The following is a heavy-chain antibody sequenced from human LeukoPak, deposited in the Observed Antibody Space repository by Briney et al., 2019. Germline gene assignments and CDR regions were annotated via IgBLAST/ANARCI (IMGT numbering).Heavy chain of an antibody. CDR2: IYYSGST. V-gene: IGHV4-39*01. Sequence: SETLSLTCTVSGGSISSSSYYWGWIRQPPGKGLEWIGRIYYSGSTYYNPSLKSRVTISVDTSKNQFSLKLSSVTAADTAVYYCASLHSSGYYYARGAFDIWGQGTMVTVSS. CDR1: GGSISSSSYY. D-gene: IGHD3-22*01. CDR3: ASLHSSGYYYARGAFDI. J-gene: IGHJ3*02.